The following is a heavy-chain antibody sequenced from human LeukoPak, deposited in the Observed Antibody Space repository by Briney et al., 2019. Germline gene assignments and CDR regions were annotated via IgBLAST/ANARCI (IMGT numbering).Heavy chain of an antibody. CDR1: GGSISSYY. V-gene: IGHV4-59*01. J-gene: IGHJ4*02. D-gene: IGHD6-19*01. CDR3: ARGHKYSSGWYFVY. Sequence: PSETLSLTCTVSGGSISSYYWSWIRQPPGKGLEWIGYIYYSGSTNYNPSLKSRVTISVDTSKNQFSLKLSSVTAADTAVYYCARGHKYSSGWYFVYWGQGTLVTVSS. CDR2: IYYSGST.